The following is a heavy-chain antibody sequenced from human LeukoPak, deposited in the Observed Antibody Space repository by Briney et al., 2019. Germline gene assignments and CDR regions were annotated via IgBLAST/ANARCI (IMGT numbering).Heavy chain of an antibody. J-gene: IGHJ4*02. Sequence: GGSLRLSCAASGFTVSSNYMSWVGQAPGKGLEWVSVIYSGGSTYYSDSVKGRFTISRDNSKNTLYLQMNSLRAEDTAVYYCVRGDYGDYTLFDYWGQGTLVTVSS. V-gene: IGHV3-53*01. CDR3: VRGDYGDYTLFDY. D-gene: IGHD4-17*01. CDR2: IYSGGST. CDR1: GFTVSSNY.